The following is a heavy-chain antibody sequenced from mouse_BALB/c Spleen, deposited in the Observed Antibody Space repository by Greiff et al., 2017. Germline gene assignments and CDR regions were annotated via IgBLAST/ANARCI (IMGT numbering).Heavy chain of an antibody. CDR2: IDPENGDT. CDR1: GFNIKDYY. J-gene: IGHJ4*01. Sequence: EVQLQQSGAELVRSGASVKLSCTASGFNIKDYYMHWVKQRPEQGLEWIGWIDPENGDTEYAPKFQGKATMTADTSSNTAYLQLSSLTSEDTAVYYCARRGYRYDPDYAMDYWGQGTSVTVSS. V-gene: IGHV14-4*02. D-gene: IGHD2-14*01. CDR3: ARRGYRYDPDYAMDY.